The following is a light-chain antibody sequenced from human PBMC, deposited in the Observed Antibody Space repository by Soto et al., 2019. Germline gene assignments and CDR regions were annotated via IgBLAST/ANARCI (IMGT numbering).Light chain of an antibody. Sequence: DVHVTLSKSTLSASVGDRATMACRASQSIRYWLAWFQQKAGKAPKLLIFEASRLESGVPSRISGSGSGTDFTLTISIQEHEDLAVYSWQQYCSSSTFAQGAKLDI. CDR2: EAS. CDR3: QQYCSSST. V-gene: IGKV1-5*03. CDR1: QSIRYW. J-gene: IGKJ2*02.